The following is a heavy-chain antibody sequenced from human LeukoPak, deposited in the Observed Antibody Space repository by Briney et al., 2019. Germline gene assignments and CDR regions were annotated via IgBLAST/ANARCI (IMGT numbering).Heavy chain of an antibody. D-gene: IGHD5-18*01. CDR2: INPNSGGT. CDR1: GYTFSGYF. Sequence: ASVKVSCKASGYTFSGYFMHWVRQAPGQGLEWMGWINPNSGGTKYAQKFQGRVTMTRDTSISTACMELSSLRSDDTAVYYCARVGMRDTANLRPVDYWGQGTLVTVSS. V-gene: IGHV1-2*02. CDR3: ARVGMRDTANLRPVDY. J-gene: IGHJ4*02.